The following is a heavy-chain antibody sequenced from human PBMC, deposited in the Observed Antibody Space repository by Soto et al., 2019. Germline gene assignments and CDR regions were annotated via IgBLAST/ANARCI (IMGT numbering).Heavy chain of an antibody. J-gene: IGHJ4*02. Sequence: QVQLVQSGAEVKKPGASVKVSCKASGYIFTSYGISWVRQAPGQGPEWMGWISAYNGDTNYAQKLQGRVTMTTDTSTTTAYMELRSLGSDDTAVYYCARTRGYCTGGTCYFDHWGQGTLVTVSS. D-gene: IGHD2-8*02. CDR2: ISAYNGDT. CDR1: GYIFTSYG. CDR3: ARTRGYCTGGTCYFDH. V-gene: IGHV1-18*01.